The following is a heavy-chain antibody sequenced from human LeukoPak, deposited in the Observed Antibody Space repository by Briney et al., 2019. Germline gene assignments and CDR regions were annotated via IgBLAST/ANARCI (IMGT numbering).Heavy chain of an antibody. CDR3: ARAKRWRLEPNAFDI. CDR1: GDSISTTNYY. CDR2: IYYSGST. J-gene: IGHJ3*02. Sequence: SETLSLTCAVSGDSISTTNYYWGWIRQPPGKGLEWIGYIYYSGSTNYNPSLKSRVTISVDTSKNQFSLKLSSVTAADTAVYYCARAKRWRLEPNAFDIWGQGTMVTVSS. D-gene: IGHD5-24*01. V-gene: IGHV4-61*05.